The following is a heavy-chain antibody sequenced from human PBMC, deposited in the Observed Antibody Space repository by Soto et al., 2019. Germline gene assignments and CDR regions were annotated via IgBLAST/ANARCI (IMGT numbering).Heavy chain of an antibody. CDR2: IIPIFGTA. V-gene: IGHV1-69*05. CDR3: ARDATGIAVAGTYNWFDP. CDR1: GGTFSTYA. Sequence: QVQLVQSGAEVKRPGSSVKVSCKASGGTFSTYAISWVRQAPGQGLEWMGGIIPIFGTANYAQKFQGRVTSPREEATSTASMELRSMRDVDTAVYYCARDATGIAVAGTYNWFDPWGQGTLVTVSS. J-gene: IGHJ5*02. D-gene: IGHD6-19*01.